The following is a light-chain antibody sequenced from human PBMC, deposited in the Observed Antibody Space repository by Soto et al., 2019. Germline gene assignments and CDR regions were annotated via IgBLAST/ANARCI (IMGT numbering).Light chain of an antibody. V-gene: IGKV1-9*01. CDR3: QQVNDYPIT. J-gene: IGKJ5*01. CDR1: QGISSY. Sequence: DIQLTQSPSFLSASVGDRVTITCRASQGISSYLAWYQQKPGKAPKLLMYAASTLQRGVPSRFSGRGSGTEFTLAISSLQPEDFATYYCQQVNDYPITFGQGTRLEIK. CDR2: AAS.